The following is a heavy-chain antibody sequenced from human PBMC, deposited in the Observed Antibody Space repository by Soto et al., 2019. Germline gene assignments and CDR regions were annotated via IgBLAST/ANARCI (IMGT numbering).Heavy chain of an antibody. D-gene: IGHD2-15*01. J-gene: IGHJ6*02. CDR2: IYYSGST. V-gene: IGHV4-59*01. CDR3: ARIAPSGGYVYDDYYYGMDV. Sequence: SETLSLTCTVSGGSISSYYWSWIRQPPGKGLEWIGYIYYSGSTNYNPSLKSRVTISVDTSKNQFSLKLSSVTAADTAVYYCARIAPSGGYVYDDYYYGMDVWGQGTTVTVSS. CDR1: GGSISSYY.